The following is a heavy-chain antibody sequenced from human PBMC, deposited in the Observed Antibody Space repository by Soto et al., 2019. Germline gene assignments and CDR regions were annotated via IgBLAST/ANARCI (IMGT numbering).Heavy chain of an antibody. V-gene: IGHV6-1*01. CDR2: TYYRSKWYV. CDR1: GDNVSSNTAT. D-gene: IGHD2-8*01. CDR3: VRLIGNSWLDS. J-gene: IGHJ5*01. Sequence: PSHTCAISGDNVSSNTATWVWVRNSPSRGLEWLGRTYYRSKWYVDYAVFVKSRITINPDTSNNQFSLQLNSVIPVDTAVYYCVRLIGNSWLDSWGQGTLVTVSS.